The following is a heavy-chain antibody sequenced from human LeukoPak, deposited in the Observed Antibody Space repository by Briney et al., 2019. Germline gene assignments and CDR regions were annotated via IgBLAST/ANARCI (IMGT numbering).Heavy chain of an antibody. D-gene: IGHD2-2*01. Sequence: SVKLSCKASGGTFSSYAISWVRQAPGQGLEWMGGIIPIFGTANYAQKFQGRVTITADESTSTAYMEPSSLRSEDTAVYYCAYGRPAAMRWWGQGTLVTVSS. CDR3: AYGRPAAMRW. J-gene: IGHJ4*02. V-gene: IGHV1-69*01. CDR2: IIPIFGTA. CDR1: GGTFSSYA.